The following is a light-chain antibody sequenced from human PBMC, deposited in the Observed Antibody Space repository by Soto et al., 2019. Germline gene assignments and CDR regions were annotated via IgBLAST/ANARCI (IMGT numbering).Light chain of an antibody. CDR2: GAS. V-gene: IGKV3-11*01. CDR3: QQRSNWPIT. J-gene: IGKJ5*01. CDR1: QSINSF. Sequence: EIVLTQSPGTLSLSPGEGATLSCRASQSINSFLAWYQQRRGQAPRLLIHGASNRATGIPDRFSGSGSGTDFTLTISRLEPEDFAVYYCQQRSNWPITFGQGTRLEIK.